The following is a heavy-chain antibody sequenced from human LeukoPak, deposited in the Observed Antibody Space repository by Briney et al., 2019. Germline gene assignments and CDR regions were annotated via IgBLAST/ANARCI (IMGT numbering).Heavy chain of an antibody. J-gene: IGHJ4*02. D-gene: IGHD3-10*01. Sequence: PRGALRVSCAASGFTFSSDAMSSVRQAPGKGLEWVSAISGSGGSTYYADAVKGGVTISRDNSKNTLYLQMNSLRAEDTAVYYCAKARLWFGEFDYWGQGTLVTVSS. CDR1: GFTFSSDA. V-gene: IGHV3-23*01. CDR3: AKARLWFGEFDY. CDR2: ISGSGGST.